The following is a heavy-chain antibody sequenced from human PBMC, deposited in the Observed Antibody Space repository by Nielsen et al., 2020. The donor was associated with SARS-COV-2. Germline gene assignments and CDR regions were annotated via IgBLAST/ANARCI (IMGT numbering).Heavy chain of an antibody. V-gene: IGHV3-23*01. D-gene: IGHD2-2*01. Sequence: GGSLRLSCAASGFTFSSYAMSWVRQAPGKGLECVSAISGSGGGAYYADSVKGRFTISRDNSKNTFYLQMNSLRDEDTAVYYCAKGAEYCSSTSCWAPDYWGQGTLVTVSS. CDR1: GFTFSSYA. CDR3: AKGAEYCSSTSCWAPDY. CDR2: ISGSGGGA. J-gene: IGHJ4*02.